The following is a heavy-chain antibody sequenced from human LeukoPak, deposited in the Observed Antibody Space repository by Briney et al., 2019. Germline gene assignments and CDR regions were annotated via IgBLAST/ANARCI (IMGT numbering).Heavy chain of an antibody. J-gene: IGHJ4*02. D-gene: IGHD5-24*01. CDR2: IIPIFGTA. CDR1: GGTFSSYA. V-gene: IGHV1-69*13. CDR3: ARGGRDGYKLEFDY. Sequence: SVKVSCKASGGTFSSYAISWVRQAPGQGLEWMGAIIPIFGTANYAQKFQGRVTITADESTSTAYMELSSLRSEDTAVYYCARGGRDGYKLEFDYWGQGTLVTVSS.